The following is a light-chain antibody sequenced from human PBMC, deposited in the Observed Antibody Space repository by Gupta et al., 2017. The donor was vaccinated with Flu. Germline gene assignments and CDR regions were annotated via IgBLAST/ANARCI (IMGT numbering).Light chain of an antibody. CDR2: AAS. Sequence: DIQMTQSPSSLSASVGDRVTITCRASQSISSYLNWYQQKPGKAPKLLIYAASSLQSGVPSRFSGSGSGTDLTLTISSLQPEDFATYYCQQSYSTITFGPGTKVDIK. CDR1: QSISSY. V-gene: IGKV1-39*01. J-gene: IGKJ3*01. CDR3: QQSYSTIT.